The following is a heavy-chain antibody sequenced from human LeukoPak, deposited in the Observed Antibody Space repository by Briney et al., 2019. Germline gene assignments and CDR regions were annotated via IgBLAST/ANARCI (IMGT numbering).Heavy chain of an antibody. CDR3: ARVWGSGWPLYYYYYGMDV. CDR1: GYTFISYG. Sequence: ASVKVSCKGSGYTFISYGISWVRQAPGQGLEWMGWISAYNDNINYAQKLQGRVTMTTDTSTSTAYMELRSLRSDDTAVYYCARVWGSGWPLYYYYYGMDVWGQGTTVTVSS. J-gene: IGHJ6*02. CDR2: ISAYNDNI. V-gene: IGHV1-18*01. D-gene: IGHD6-19*01.